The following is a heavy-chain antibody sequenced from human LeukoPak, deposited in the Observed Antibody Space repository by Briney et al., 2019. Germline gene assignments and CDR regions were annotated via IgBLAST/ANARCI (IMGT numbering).Heavy chain of an antibody. CDR2: IWYDGSNK. CDR3: ARYGPAAKYYYYGMDV. CDR1: GFTFSSYG. V-gene: IGHV3-33*01. D-gene: IGHD2-2*01. Sequence: GGSLRLSCAASGFTFSSYGMHWVRQAPGKGLEWVAVIWYDGSNKYYADSVKGRFTTSRDNSKNTLYLQMNSLRAEDTAVYYCARYGPAAKYYYYGMDVWGQGTTVTVSS. J-gene: IGHJ6*02.